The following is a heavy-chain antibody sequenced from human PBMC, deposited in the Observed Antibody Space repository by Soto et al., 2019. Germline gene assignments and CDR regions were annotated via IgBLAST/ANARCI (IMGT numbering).Heavy chain of an antibody. V-gene: IGHV3-23*01. CDR1: GFTFSSYA. CDR3: AQVARWNQRTDY. Sequence: GVLRLSCAASGFTFSSYAMSWVRQAPGKGLEWVSAISGSGGSTYYADSVKGRFTISRDNSKNTLYLQMNSLRAEDTAVYYCAQVARWNQRTDYWGQGTLVTVSS. CDR2: ISGSGGST. D-gene: IGHD1-1*01. J-gene: IGHJ4*02.